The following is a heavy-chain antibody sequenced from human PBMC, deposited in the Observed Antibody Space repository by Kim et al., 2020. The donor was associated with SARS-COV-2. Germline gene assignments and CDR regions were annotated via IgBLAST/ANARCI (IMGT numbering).Heavy chain of an antibody. Sequence: SETLSLTCTVSGGSISSYYWSWIRQPPGKGLEWIGYIYYSGSTNYNPSLKSRVTISVDTSKNQFSLKLSSVTVADTAVYYCARDLGSSWGYFDYWGQGTLVTVSS. V-gene: IGHV4-59*13. J-gene: IGHJ4*02. D-gene: IGHD6-13*01. CDR1: GGSISSYY. CDR2: IYYSGST. CDR3: ARDLGSSWGYFDY.